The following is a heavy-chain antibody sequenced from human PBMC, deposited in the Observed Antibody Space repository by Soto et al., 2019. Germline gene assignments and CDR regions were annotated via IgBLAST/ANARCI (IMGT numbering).Heavy chain of an antibody. D-gene: IGHD5-18*01. CDR1: GFTFSSHS. CDR2: ISGSGATK. J-gene: IGHJ4*02. V-gene: IGHV3-48*02. CDR3: ARAIRGFSYVVDY. Sequence: GGSLRLSCAASGFTFSSHSINWVRQTPGKGLEWVSYISGSGATKYYADSVKGRFTISRDNARNSLYLQMSSLSDEDTAVYYCARAIRGFSYVVDYWGQGTLVTVSS.